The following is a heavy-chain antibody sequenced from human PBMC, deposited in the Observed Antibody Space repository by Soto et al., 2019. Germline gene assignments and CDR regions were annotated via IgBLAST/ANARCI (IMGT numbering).Heavy chain of an antibody. J-gene: IGHJ4*02. CDR1: GYSSSAYY. Sequence: QVQLVQSGTEVKKPGASVKVSCKASGYSSSAYYIHWVRQAPGQGLEWMGWIDPKNGGTVSAQKFQGRLTMTRDTSISTVYMDLSGLTSDDTALYYCVRDDYGIFPYWGQGSLVTVSS. V-gene: IGHV1-2*02. CDR3: VRDDYGIFPY. D-gene: IGHD3-10*01. CDR2: IDPKNGGT.